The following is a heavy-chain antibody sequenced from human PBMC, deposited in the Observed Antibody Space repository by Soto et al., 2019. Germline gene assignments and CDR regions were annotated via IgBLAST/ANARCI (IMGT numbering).Heavy chain of an antibody. D-gene: IGHD3-10*01. CDR1: GYPFTTYY. J-gene: IGHJ4*02. CDR3: ATDDYGIFPY. V-gene: IGHV1-2*02. CDR2: IDPRSGGT. Sequence: HVQLVQSGTEVKKPGASVRVSCMVSGYPFTTYYIHWVRQDPGQGLEWMGWIDPRSGGTGYEQKFQGRVTMTRDTSMSTGYMDLRGLTSDDTALYYCATDDYGIFPYWGQGSLVTVSS.